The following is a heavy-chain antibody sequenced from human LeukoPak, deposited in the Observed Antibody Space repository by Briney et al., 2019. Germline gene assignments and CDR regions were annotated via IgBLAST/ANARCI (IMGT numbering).Heavy chain of an antibody. J-gene: IGHJ4*02. CDR1: GYTFTTSD. Sequence: ASVKVSCKASGYTFTTSDINWVRQATGQGLEWMGWMDPNSGKTGSAQKFQGRLTMTKNTSTTTAYMEVTGLRFEDTPIYYCARGRPGPAGAGTYDFWGQGTLITVSS. CDR3: ARGRPGPAGAGTYDF. CDR2: MDPNSGKT. D-gene: IGHD6-13*01. V-gene: IGHV1-8*01.